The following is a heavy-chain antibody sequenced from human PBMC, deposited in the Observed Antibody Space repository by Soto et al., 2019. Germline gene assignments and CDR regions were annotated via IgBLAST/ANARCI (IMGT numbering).Heavy chain of an antibody. V-gene: IGHV3-21*01. CDR1: RFTFSSYS. J-gene: IGHJ6*03. CDR2: ISSSSSYI. D-gene: IGHD6-6*01. CDR3: ARAMYSSSYYYYYYYMDV. Sequence: EVQLVESGGGLVKPGGSLRLSCAASRFTFSSYSMNWVRQAPGKGLEWVSSISSSSSYIYYADSVKGRFTISRDNAKNSLYLQMNSLRAEDTAVYYCARAMYSSSYYYYYYYMDVWGKGTTVTVSS.